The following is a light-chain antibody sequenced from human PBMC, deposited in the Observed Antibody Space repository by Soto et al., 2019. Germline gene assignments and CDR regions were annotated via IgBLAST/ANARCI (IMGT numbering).Light chain of an antibody. CDR2: DAS. Sequence: EIVLTQSPGTLSLSPGERATLSCRASQSVRSSYLAWYQQKPGQAPRLLIFDASFRTTGIPDRFSGSGSGTEFTLTISRLEPEDFAIYYCQQYGSLPYTFGLGTRLEIK. CDR1: QSVRSSY. CDR3: QQYGSLPYT. J-gene: IGKJ2*01. V-gene: IGKV3-20*01.